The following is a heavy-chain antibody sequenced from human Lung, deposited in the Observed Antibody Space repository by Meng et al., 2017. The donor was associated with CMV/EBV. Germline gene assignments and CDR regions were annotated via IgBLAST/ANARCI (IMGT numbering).Heavy chain of an antibody. Sequence: SVKVSCKASGYTFTAHYFHWVRQAPGQGLEWMGWIHPHRGDTNYAQQFQGRVTLTRDTSINTGYMELTRLTSDDTAVYYCARDNDWGPDYWGQGTLVTVSS. CDR2: IHPHRGDT. CDR1: GYTFTAHY. V-gene: IGHV1-2*02. D-gene: IGHD7-27*01. J-gene: IGHJ4*02. CDR3: ARDNDWGPDY.